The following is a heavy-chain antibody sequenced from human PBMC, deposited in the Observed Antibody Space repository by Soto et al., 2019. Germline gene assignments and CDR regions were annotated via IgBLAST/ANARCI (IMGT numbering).Heavy chain of an antibody. J-gene: IGHJ5*02. Sequence: SETLSLTCTVSGGSISSGDYYWSWIRQPPGKGLEWIGYIYYSGSTYYNPSLKSRVTISVDTSKNQFSLKLSSVTAADTAVYYCARDVGYYDSSRYSGTTNWFDPWGQGTLVTVYS. CDR2: IYYSGST. CDR3: ARDVGYYDSSRYSGTTNWFDP. V-gene: IGHV4-30-4*01. CDR1: GGSISSGDYY. D-gene: IGHD3-22*01.